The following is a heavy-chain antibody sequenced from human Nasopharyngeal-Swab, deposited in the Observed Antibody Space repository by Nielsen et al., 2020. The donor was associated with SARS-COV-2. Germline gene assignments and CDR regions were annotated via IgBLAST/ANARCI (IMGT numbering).Heavy chain of an antibody. CDR1: GGSVSSGSYY. J-gene: IGHJ6*02. CDR3: AREGFAITIFGVVTRYGMDV. Sequence: SETLSLTCTASGGSVSSGSYYWSWIRQPPGKGLEWIGYIYYSGSTNYNPSLKSRVTISVDTSKNQFSLKLSSVTAADTAVYYCAREGFAITIFGVVTRYGMDVWGQGTTVTVSS. D-gene: IGHD3-3*01. V-gene: IGHV4-61*01. CDR2: IYYSGST.